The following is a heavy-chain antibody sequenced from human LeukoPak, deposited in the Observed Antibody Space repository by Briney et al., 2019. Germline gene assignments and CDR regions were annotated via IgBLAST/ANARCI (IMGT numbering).Heavy chain of an antibody. D-gene: IGHD3-10*01. CDR2: IGDSGATT. V-gene: IGHV3-23*01. CDR1: GFSFSAYA. J-gene: IGHJ4*02. Sequence: GGSLRLSCTASGFSFSAYAMMWVRQAPGKGLEWVSDIGDSGATTYYADSVKGRFTISRDNSKNTLYLQMSSLRAEDTAVYFCASFHYYGSGAYYLSYWGQGTLVTVSS. CDR3: ASFHYYGSGAYYLSY.